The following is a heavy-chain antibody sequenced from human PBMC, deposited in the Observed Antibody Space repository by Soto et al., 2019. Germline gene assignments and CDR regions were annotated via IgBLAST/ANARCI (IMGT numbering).Heavy chain of an antibody. CDR1: GYTFSNYG. D-gene: IGHD6-19*01. Sequence: QVQLVQSGAEVKKPGASVTVSCKTSGYTFSNYGINWVRQAPGQGLEWLGWISGYNGITNYAQTVQGRVTMTTDTSTGTGYMELRSLKSDDTAIHYCSRFIMVGGWFDPNYYHGMDVWGQGTTVTVSS. CDR2: ISGYNGIT. V-gene: IGHV1-18*01. CDR3: SRFIMVGGWFDPNYYHGMDV. J-gene: IGHJ6*02.